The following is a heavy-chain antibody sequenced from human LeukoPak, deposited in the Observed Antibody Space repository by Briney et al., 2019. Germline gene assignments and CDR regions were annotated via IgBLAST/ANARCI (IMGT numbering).Heavy chain of an antibody. CDR3: ATAPSGSYFDY. D-gene: IGHD1-26*01. V-gene: IGHV3-23*01. Sequence: GGSLRLSCAASGFTFSSYAMNWVRQAPGKGLEWVSTISGRGGSTYYADSVKGRFTISRDNSKNTLYLQMNSLRAEDTAVYYCATAPSGSYFDYWGQGTLVTVSS. CDR2: ISGRGGST. CDR1: GFTFSSYA. J-gene: IGHJ4*02.